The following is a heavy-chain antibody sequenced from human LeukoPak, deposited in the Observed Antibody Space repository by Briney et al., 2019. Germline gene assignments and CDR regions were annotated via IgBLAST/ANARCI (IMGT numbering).Heavy chain of an antibody. CDR1: GFTFSSYA. V-gene: IGHV3-30*18. Sequence: GGSLRLSCAASGFTFSSYAMHWVRQAPGKGLEWVTIISYDGSYKYYADSVRGRFTISRDNSKNTLYLQMNSLRAEDTAFYYCAKNRVVFNWNYAYYFDSWGQGTLVTVSS. CDR3: AKNRVVFNWNYAYYFDS. J-gene: IGHJ4*02. D-gene: IGHD1-7*01. CDR2: ISYDGSYK.